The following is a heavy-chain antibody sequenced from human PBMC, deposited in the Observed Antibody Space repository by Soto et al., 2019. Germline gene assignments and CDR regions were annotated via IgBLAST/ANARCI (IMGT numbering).Heavy chain of an antibody. D-gene: IGHD5-18*01. CDR3: ARHRSGYSYGYFDY. CDR2: IYYSGST. V-gene: IGHV4-39*01. Sequence: SETLSLTCTVSGGSISSRSYYWGWIRQPPGKGLEWIGSIYYSGSTYYNPSLKSRVTISVDTSKNQFSLKLSSVTAADTAVYYCARHRSGYSYGYFDYWGQGTLVTVSS. J-gene: IGHJ4*02. CDR1: GGSISSRSYY.